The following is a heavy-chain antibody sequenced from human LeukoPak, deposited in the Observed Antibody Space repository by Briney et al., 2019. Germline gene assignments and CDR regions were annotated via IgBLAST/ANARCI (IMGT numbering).Heavy chain of an antibody. CDR1: GYTFTGYY. CDR2: INANSGGT. V-gene: IGHV1-2*02. J-gene: IGHJ4*02. Sequence: GASVKVSCKASGYTFTGYYMHWVRQAPGQGLEWMGWINANSGGTNYAQKFKGRVTMTRDTSISTAYMELSRLRSDDTAVYYCASTPPLYSSGWYYGGRGQGTLVTVSS. D-gene: IGHD6-19*01. CDR3: ASTPPLYSSGWYYGG.